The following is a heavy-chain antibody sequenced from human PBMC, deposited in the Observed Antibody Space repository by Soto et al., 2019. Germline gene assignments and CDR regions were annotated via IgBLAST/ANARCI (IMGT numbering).Heavy chain of an antibody. CDR1: GFSLTTVGVG. Sequence: QITLKESGPTLVKPTQTLTLTCSFSGFSLTTVGVGVNWIRQPPGKALEWLALIYWDDDKRYSSSLKTRLTITKDNSKNQVVLTLTNMNLVDTGTYFCARSVRGVTMDVWGQGTAVTVSS. V-gene: IGHV2-5*02. CDR3: ARSVRGVTMDV. J-gene: IGHJ6*02. D-gene: IGHD3-10*01. CDR2: IYWDDDK.